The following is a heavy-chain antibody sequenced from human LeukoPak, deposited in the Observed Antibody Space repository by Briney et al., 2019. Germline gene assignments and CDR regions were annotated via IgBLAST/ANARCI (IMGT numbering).Heavy chain of an antibody. CDR1: GGSISSYY. J-gene: IGHJ6*03. V-gene: IGHV4-59*01. CDR3: ARDSRFYSYGYYYYYYMDV. CDR2: IHYSGST. D-gene: IGHD5-18*01. Sequence: PSETPSLTCTVSGGSISSYYWSWIRQPPGKALEWIGYIHYSGSTNYNPSLKSRVTISVDTSKNQFSLKLSSVTAADTAVYYCARDSRFYSYGYYYYYYMDVWGKGTTVTVSS.